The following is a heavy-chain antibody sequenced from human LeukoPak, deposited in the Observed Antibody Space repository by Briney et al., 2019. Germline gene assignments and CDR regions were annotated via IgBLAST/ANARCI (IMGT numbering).Heavy chain of an antibody. D-gene: IGHD3-10*01. CDR2: IYTSGST. J-gene: IGHJ6*02. CDR3: ARDLYGDYYYYYGMDV. Sequence: PSETLSLTCTVSGGSISSYYWSWIRQPAGKGLEWIGRIYTSGSTNYNPSLKSRVTMSVDTSRNQFSLKLSSVTAADTAVYYCARDLYGDYYYYYGMDVWGQGTTVTVSS. CDR1: GGSISSYY. V-gene: IGHV4-4*07.